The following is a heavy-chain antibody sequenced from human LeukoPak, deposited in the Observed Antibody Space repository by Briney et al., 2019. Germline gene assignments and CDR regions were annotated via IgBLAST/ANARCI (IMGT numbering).Heavy chain of an antibody. J-gene: IGHJ4*02. CDR1: GFTFSDYY. V-gene: IGHV3-23*01. CDR3: AKDREAFDY. Sequence: GGSLRLSCAASGFTFSDYYMSWIRQAPGKGLEWVSAISGSGGSTYYADSVKGRFTISRDNSKNTLYLQMNSLRAEDTAVYYCAKDREAFDYWGQGTLVTVSS. D-gene: IGHD1-26*01. CDR2: ISGSGGST.